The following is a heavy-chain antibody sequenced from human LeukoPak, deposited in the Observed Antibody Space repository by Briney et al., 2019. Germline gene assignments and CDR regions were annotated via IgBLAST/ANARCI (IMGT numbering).Heavy chain of an antibody. CDR1: GGSISSGGYY. Sequence: PSQTLSPTCTVSGGSISSGGYYWSWIRQHPGKGLEWIGYIYYSGSTYYNPSLKSRVTISVDTSKNQFSLKLSSVTAADTAVYYCAREWGGSYWHAFDIWGQGTMVTVSS. CDR2: IYYSGST. J-gene: IGHJ3*02. V-gene: IGHV4-31*03. D-gene: IGHD1-26*01. CDR3: AREWGGSYWHAFDI.